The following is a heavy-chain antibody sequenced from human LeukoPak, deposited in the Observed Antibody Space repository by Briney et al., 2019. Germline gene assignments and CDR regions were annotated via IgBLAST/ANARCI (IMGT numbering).Heavy chain of an antibody. V-gene: IGHV4-59*01. CDR1: GGSISSYY. CDR3: ARVKCGGDCYSGGYYYYTDV. CDR2: IYYSGST. J-gene: IGHJ6*03. Sequence: SETLSLTCTVSGGSISSYYWSWIRQPPGKGLERMGYIYYSGSTNYYPSLKSRVTISVDTSKNQFSLNLSSVTAADTAVYYRARVKCGGDCYSGGYYYYTDVWGKGTTVTVSS. D-gene: IGHD2-21*01.